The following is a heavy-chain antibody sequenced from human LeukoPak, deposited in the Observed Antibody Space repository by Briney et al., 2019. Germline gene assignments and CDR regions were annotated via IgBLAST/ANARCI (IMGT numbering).Heavy chain of an antibody. V-gene: IGHV3-48*04. CDR3: AELGITMIGGV. Sequence: GGSLRLSCAASGFTFSRFSMNWVRQAPGKGLEWVSYISSSGSTIYYANSVKGRFTISRDNAKNSLYLQMNSLRAEDTAVYYCAELGITMIGGVWGKGTTVTISS. J-gene: IGHJ6*04. D-gene: IGHD3-10*02. CDR1: GFTFSRFS. CDR2: ISSSGSTI.